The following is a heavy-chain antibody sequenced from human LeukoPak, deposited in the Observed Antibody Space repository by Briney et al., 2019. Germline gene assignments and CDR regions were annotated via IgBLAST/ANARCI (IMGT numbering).Heavy chain of an antibody. CDR3: ARALAVAGTGGFDP. V-gene: IGHV3-23*01. CDR2: ISGSGGST. J-gene: IGHJ5*02. Sequence: GGSLRLSCAASGFTFSSYAMSWVRQAPGKGLEWVSAISGSGGSTYYADSVKGRFTISRDNSKNTLYLQMNSLRAEDTAVYYCARALAVAGTGGFDPWGQGTLVTVSS. CDR1: GFTFSSYA. D-gene: IGHD6-19*01.